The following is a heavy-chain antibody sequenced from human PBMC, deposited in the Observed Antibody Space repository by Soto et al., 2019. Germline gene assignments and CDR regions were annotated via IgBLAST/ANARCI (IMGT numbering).Heavy chain of an antibody. CDR2: INHSGST. V-gene: IGHV4-34*01. D-gene: IGHD3-22*01. Sequence: LSLACAVYGGSFSGYYWSWIRQPPGKGLEWIGEINHSGSTNYNPSLKSRVTISVDTSKNQFSLKLSSVTAADTAVYYCASCSGYYSIYDAFDIWGQGTMVTVSS. CDR1: GGSFSGYY. J-gene: IGHJ3*02. CDR3: ASCSGYYSIYDAFDI.